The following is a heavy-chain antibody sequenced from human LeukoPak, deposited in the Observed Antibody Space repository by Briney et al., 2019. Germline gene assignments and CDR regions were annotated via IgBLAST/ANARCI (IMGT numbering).Heavy chain of an antibody. CDR2: IYASKNT. J-gene: IGHJ3*01. CDR1: GGSISSSSYY. Sequence: SETLSLTCTVSGGSISSSSYYWGWIRQPPGKGMEWLGRIYASKNTKYNPSLKSRVTISVDTSKNQFSLKLSSVTAADTAVYYCSAYTYANDAFDFWGQGTLVTVSS. CDR3: SAYTYANDAFDF. D-gene: IGHD5-18*01. V-gene: IGHV4-39*07.